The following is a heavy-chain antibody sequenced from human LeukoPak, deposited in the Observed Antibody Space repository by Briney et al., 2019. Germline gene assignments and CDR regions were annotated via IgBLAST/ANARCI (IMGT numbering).Heavy chain of an antibody. CDR1: GFMFSSYG. J-gene: IGHJ3*02. CDR2: IQHDGSGQ. V-gene: IGHV3-30*02. CDR3: AKFDTVMVNHDAFDI. Sequence: GGSLRLACTASGFMFSSYGMHWVRQAPGKGLDWMAYIQHDGSGQFYADSVKGRFTISRDNSKNTVYLQMNGLRVEDTALYYCAKFDTVMVNHDAFDIWGLGTMVTVSS. D-gene: IGHD5-18*01.